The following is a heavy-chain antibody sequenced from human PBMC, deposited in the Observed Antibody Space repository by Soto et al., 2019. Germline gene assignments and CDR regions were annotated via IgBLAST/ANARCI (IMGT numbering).Heavy chain of an antibody. Sequence: EVQLLESGGDLAQPGGSLRLSCAASGCTFSDYAMTWVRQAPGKGLEWVSAISVSGGNTYYADPGKGRFTISRDNSRTTLYLEMISLRAEDTAVYYCAKGRYGQVADDVDYWGLGTLVTVSS. J-gene: IGHJ4*02. D-gene: IGHD6-19*01. CDR3: AKGRYGQVADDVDY. CDR2: ISVSGGNT. CDR1: GCTFSDYA. V-gene: IGHV3-23*01.